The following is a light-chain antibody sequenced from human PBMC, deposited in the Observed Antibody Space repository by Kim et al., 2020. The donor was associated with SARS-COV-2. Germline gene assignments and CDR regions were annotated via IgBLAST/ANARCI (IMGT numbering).Light chain of an antibody. J-gene: IGLJ2*01. CDR2: GKN. V-gene: IGLV3-19*01. CDR3: NSRDSSGNL. CDR1: SLRSYY. Sequence: SVALGQTVRITCQGDSLRSYYASWYQQKPGQAPVPVIYGKNNRPSGIPDRFSGSSSGNTASLTITGAQAEDEADYYCNSRDSSGNLFGGGTHLTVL.